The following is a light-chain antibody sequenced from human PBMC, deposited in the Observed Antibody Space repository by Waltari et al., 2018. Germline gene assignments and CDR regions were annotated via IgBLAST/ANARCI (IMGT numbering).Light chain of an antibody. CDR3: AAWDDSLNGRGV. V-gene: IGLV1-44*01. CDR2: SNS. Sequence: QSVLTQPPSASGTPGQRVTISCSGSSSNIGSNTVNWYQQLPGPAPQLLIYSNSQRPSGVPDRFSGSKSGSSASLAISGLQSEDEAYYYCAAWDDSLNGRGVFGGGTKLTVL. CDR1: SSNIGSNT. J-gene: IGLJ2*01.